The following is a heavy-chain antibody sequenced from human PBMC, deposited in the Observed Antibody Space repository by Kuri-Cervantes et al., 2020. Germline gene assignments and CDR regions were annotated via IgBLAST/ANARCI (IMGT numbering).Heavy chain of an antibody. CDR3: AREGGSGDQWLPGLTQNYSMDV. J-gene: IGHJ6*02. CDR1: GYTFTSYD. D-gene: IGHD3-22*01. Sequence: ASVKVSCKASGYTFTSYDINWVRQATGQGLEWMGWMNPNSGNTGYAQKFQGRVTMTRNTSISTAYMELSSLRSEDTAVYYCAREGGSGDQWLPGLTQNYSMDVWGQGTTVTVSS. V-gene: IGHV1-8*01. CDR2: MNPNSGNT.